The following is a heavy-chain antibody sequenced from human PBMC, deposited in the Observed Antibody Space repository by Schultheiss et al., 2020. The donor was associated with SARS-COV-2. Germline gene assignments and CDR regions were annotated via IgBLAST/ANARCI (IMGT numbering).Heavy chain of an antibody. D-gene: IGHD2-15*01. CDR1: GGTFSSYA. CDR3: ARGALLEEGY. J-gene: IGHJ4*02. Sequence: SVKVSCKGSGGTFSSYAIRWVRQAPGEGLEWMGGIIPIFGTADYAQKFQGRITITADESTNTAYMDLSSLRSEDTAVYYCARGALLEEGYWGQGTLVTVSS. CDR2: IIPIFGTA. V-gene: IGHV1-69*13.